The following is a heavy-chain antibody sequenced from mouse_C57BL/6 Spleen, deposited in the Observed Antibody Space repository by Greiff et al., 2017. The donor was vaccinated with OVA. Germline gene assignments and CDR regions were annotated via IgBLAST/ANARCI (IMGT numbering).Heavy chain of an antibody. V-gene: IGHV1-50*01. CDR3: ARGDTTVVYSMDY. J-gene: IGHJ4*01. Sequence: QVQLQQPGAELVKPGASVKLSCKASGYTFTSYWMQWVKQRPGQGLEWIGEIDPSDSYTNYNQKFKGKATLTVDTSSSTAYMQFSSLTSEDSAFYYGARGDTTVVYSMDYWGQGTSVTVSS. CDR2: IDPSDSYT. CDR1: GYTFTSYW. D-gene: IGHD1-1*01.